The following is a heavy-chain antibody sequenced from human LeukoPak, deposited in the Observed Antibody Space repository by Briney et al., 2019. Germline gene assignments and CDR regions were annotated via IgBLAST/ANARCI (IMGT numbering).Heavy chain of an antibody. Sequence: PSETLSLTCTVSGDSISSADYYWNWIRQYPGRGLEWIGEINHSGSTNYNPSLKSRVTISVDTSKNQFSLKLSSVTAADTAVYYCARARGVLRYFDWLRGGLSPLDYWGQGTLVTVSS. CDR1: GDSISSADYY. J-gene: IGHJ4*02. CDR3: ARARGVLRYFDWLRGGLSPLDY. V-gene: IGHV4-34*01. D-gene: IGHD3-9*01. CDR2: INHSGST.